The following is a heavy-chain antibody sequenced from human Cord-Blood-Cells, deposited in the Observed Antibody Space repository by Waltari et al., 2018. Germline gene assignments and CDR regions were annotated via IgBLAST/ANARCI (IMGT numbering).Heavy chain of an antibody. CDR3: ARRPHHGDYFDY. CDR1: GGSFSGYS. V-gene: IGHV4-34*01. J-gene: IGHJ4*02. Sequence: QVQLQQWGAGLLKPSETLFLTCAAYGGSFSGYSSTRTRQPPGKGLEWIGEINHSGSTNYNPSLKSRVTISVDTSKNQFSLKLSSVTAADTAVYYCARRPHHGDYFDYWGQGTLVTVSS. CDR2: INHSGST. D-gene: IGHD4-17*01.